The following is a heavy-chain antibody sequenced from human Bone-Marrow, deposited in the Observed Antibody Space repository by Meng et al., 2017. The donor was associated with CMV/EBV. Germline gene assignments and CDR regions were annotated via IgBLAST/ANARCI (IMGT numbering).Heavy chain of an antibody. CDR1: GGSISSYY. CDR2: IYYSGST. Sequence: SETLSLTCTVSGGSISSYYWSWIRQPPGKGLEWIGYIYYSGSTNYNPSLKSRVTISVDTSKNQCSLKLSSVTAADTAVYYCARAWYYDFWSGRNWFDPWGQGTLVTVSS. J-gene: IGHJ5*02. D-gene: IGHD3-3*01. V-gene: IGHV4-59*01. CDR3: ARAWYYDFWSGRNWFDP.